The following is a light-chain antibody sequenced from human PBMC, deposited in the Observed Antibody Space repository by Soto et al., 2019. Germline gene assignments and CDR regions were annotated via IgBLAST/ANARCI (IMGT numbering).Light chain of an antibody. Sequence: AIRMTKSPSSFSASTGDRVTITCRASQGISSYLAWYQQKPGKAPKLLIYAASTLQSGVPSRFSGSGSGTDFTLTISCLQSEDFATYYCQPYYSYPLTFGGGTKVDIK. CDR3: QPYYSYPLT. CDR2: AAS. V-gene: IGKV1-8*01. CDR1: QGISSY. J-gene: IGKJ4*01.